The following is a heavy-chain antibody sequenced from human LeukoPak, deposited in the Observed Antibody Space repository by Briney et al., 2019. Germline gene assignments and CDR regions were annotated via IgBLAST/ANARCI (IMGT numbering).Heavy chain of an antibody. D-gene: IGHD6-19*01. CDR3: ARGGSGWFGATNDY. CDR1: GYTFTGCY. V-gene: IGHV1-2*02. J-gene: IGHJ4*02. Sequence: ASVKVSCKASGYTFTGCYMHWVRRAPGQGLEWMGWINPNSGGTNYAQKFQGRVTMTRDTSISTAYTELSRLRSDDTAVYYCARGGSGWFGATNDYWGQGTLVTVSS. CDR2: INPNSGGT.